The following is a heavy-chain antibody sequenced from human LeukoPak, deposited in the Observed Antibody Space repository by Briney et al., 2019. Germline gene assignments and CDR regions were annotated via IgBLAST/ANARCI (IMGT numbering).Heavy chain of an antibody. V-gene: IGHV4-4*02. J-gene: IGHJ4*02. CDR2: IYHSGST. D-gene: IGHD6-13*01. CDR3: ARGAIAAAGMIDY. Sequence: SETLSLTCAVSGGSISSSNWWSWVRQPPGKGLEWIGEIYHSGSTIYNPSLKSRVTISVDKSKSQFSLELSSVTAADTAVYYCARGAIAAAGMIDYWGQGTLVTVSS. CDR1: GGSISSSNW.